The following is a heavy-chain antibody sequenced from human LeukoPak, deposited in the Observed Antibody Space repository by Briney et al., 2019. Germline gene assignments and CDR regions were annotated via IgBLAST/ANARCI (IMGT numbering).Heavy chain of an antibody. D-gene: IGHD3-10*01. CDR1: GGSISSYY. J-gene: IGHJ5*02. CDR3: ARERARWFGENNWFDP. V-gene: IGHV4-4*07. CDR2: IYTSGST. Sequence: SETLSLTCTVSGGSISSYYWSWIRQPAGKGLEWIGRIYTSGSTNYNPSLKSRVTMSVDTSKNQFSLKLSSVTAADTAVYYCARERARWFGENNWFDPWGQGTLVTVSS.